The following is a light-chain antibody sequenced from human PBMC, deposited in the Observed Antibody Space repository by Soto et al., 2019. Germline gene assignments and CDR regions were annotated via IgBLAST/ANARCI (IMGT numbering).Light chain of an antibody. Sequence: EIVLTQSPGTLSLSPGERATLSCRASQSLSSNYLAWYQQKPGQAPRLLISGTSNRATGIPDRFSGSGSGTDFTLTISRLEPDDFAVYFCQQYDDSAFTFGPGTKVDIK. CDR3: QQYDDSAFT. CDR2: GTS. V-gene: IGKV3-20*01. CDR1: QSLSSNY. J-gene: IGKJ3*01.